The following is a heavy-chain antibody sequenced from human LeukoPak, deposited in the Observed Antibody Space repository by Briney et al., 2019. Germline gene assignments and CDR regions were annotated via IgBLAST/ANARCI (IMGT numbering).Heavy chain of an antibody. D-gene: IGHD3-10*01. CDR1: VYTFTSYD. CDR2: MNPNSGNT. CDR3: ASHSVLLWFGELLQPFDP. Sequence: ASVKVSCKASVYTFTSYDINWVRQATGQGLEWMGWMNPNSGNTGYAQKFQGRVTMTRNTSISTAYMELSSLRSEDTAVYYCASHSVLLWFGELLQPFDPWGQGTLVTVSS. V-gene: IGHV1-8*01. J-gene: IGHJ5*02.